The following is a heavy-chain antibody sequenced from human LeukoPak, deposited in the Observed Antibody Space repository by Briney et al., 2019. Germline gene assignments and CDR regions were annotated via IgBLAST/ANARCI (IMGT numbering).Heavy chain of an antibody. CDR2: IYYSGST. CDR3: TSSDY. Sequence: SETLSLTCSLSGGSISTNYWCWGWVRQPPGKGLEWLGSIYYSGSTYYNPSLKSRVTVSVDTSKNQFSLNLRSVTATDTAVYLCTSSDYWGQGTLVSVSS. V-gene: IGHV4-39*01. CDR1: GGSISTNYWC. J-gene: IGHJ4*02.